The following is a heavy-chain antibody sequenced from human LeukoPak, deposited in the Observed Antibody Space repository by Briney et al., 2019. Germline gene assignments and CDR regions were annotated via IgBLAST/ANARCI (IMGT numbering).Heavy chain of an antibody. D-gene: IGHD2-15*01. V-gene: IGHV3-11*01. CDR2: ISSSGSTI. CDR3: AREMRVVAATSWGYYYYMDV. CDR1: GFTFSDYY. J-gene: IGHJ6*03. Sequence: GGSLRLSCAASGFTFSDYYMSWIRQAPGKGLEWVSYISSSGSTIYYADSVKGRFTISRDNAKNSLYLQMNSLRAEDTAVYYCAREMRVVAATSWGYYYYMDVWGKGTTVTISS.